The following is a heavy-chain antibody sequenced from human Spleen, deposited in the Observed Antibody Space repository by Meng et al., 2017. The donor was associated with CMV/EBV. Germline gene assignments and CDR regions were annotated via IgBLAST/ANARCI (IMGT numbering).Heavy chain of an antibody. D-gene: IGHD1-7*01. CDR3: AKLIATNPGGSAFDY. J-gene: IGHJ4*02. CDR1: GFTFSSYS. V-gene: IGHV3-21*04. Sequence: GESLKISCAASGFTFSSYSMNWVRQAPGKGLEWVSSISSSSSYIYYADSVKGRFTISRDNAKKSLYLQMNSLRAEDAALYYCAKLIATNPGGSAFDYWGQGTLVTVSS. CDR2: ISSSSSYI.